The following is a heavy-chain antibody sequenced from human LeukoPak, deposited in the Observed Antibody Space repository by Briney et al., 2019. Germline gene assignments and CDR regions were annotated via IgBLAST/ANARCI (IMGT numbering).Heavy chain of an antibody. V-gene: IGHV3-23*01. CDR3: ASMIVADY. CDR1: GFTFSSYA. Sequence: GGSLRLSCAASGFTFSSYAMSWVRQAPGKGLEWVSAVSGTGLTTYYADSVKGRFIVSRDNSKNTLYLQMNSLRAEDTAVYYCASMIVADYWGQGTLVTVSS. CDR2: VSGTGLTT. J-gene: IGHJ4*02. D-gene: IGHD3-22*01.